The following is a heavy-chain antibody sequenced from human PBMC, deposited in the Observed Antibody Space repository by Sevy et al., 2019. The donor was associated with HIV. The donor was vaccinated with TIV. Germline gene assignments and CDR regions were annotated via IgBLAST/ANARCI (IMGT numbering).Heavy chain of an antibody. J-gene: IGHJ4*02. V-gene: IGHV4-31*03. CDR3: ARGPDYYDSGRVDY. D-gene: IGHD3-22*01. CDR1: GGSISSGDYS. CDR2: IYYSGST. Sequence: SETLSLTCTVSGGSISSGDYSWSWIRQHPGKGLEWIGYIYYSGSTYYNPSLKSRVTISVDTSKNQFSLKLSSVTAADTAVHYCARGPDYYDSGRVDYWGQGTLVTVSS.